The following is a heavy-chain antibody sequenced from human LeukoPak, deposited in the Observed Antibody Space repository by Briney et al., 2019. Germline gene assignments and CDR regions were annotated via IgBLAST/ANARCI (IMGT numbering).Heavy chain of an antibody. CDR2: IYYSGST. CDR1: GGSISSSSYY. Sequence: SETLSLTCTVSGGSISSSSYYWGWIRQPPGKGLEWIGSIYYSGSTYYNPSLKSRVTISVDTSKNQFSLKLSSVTAADTAVYYCASSYSNSQFDYWGQGTLVTVSS. J-gene: IGHJ4*02. D-gene: IGHD4-11*01. V-gene: IGHV4-39*01. CDR3: ASSYSNSQFDY.